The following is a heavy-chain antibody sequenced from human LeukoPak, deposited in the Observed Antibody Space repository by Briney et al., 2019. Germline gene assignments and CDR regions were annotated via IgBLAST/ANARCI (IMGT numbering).Heavy chain of an antibody. V-gene: IGHV1-18*01. CDR2: ISAYNGNT. CDR3: ARDRGLPWELLMLGDY. D-gene: IGHD1-26*01. J-gene: IGHJ4*02. Sequence: ASVKVSCKASGYTFTSYGISWVRQAPGQGLEWMGWISAYNGNTNYAQKLQGRVTMTTDTSTSTAYMELRSLRSDDTAVYYCARDRGLPWELLMLGDYWGQGTLVTVSS. CDR1: GYTFTSYG.